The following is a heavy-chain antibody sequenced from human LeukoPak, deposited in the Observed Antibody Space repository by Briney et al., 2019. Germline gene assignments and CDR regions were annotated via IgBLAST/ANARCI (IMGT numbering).Heavy chain of an antibody. J-gene: IGHJ6*02. D-gene: IGHD6-13*01. CDR2: ISAGSSYI. V-gene: IGHV3-21*01. CDR3: ARDLKAAGNYYPYAMDV. CDR1: GFTFSSYD. Sequence: GGSLRLSCAASGFTFSSYDMHWVRQATGKGLEWVSSISAGSSYIYYPASMQGRFTISRDNAKNSLYLQMDSLRVEDTAVYYCARDLKAAGNYYPYAMDVWGQGTTVTVSS.